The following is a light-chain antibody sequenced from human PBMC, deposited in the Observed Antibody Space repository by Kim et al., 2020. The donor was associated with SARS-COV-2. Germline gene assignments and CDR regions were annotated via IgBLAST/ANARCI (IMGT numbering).Light chain of an antibody. Sequence: EIVLTQSPVTLSVSPGERITLSCRASQSVNSDLAWYQQKPGQAPRLLIYGASTRATDIPARFSGSGSGTEFTLTISSLQSEDFAVYYWQKYHGRPTRTFGQGTKVDIK. V-gene: IGKV3-15*01. J-gene: IGKJ1*01. CDR2: GAS. CDR1: QSVNSD. CDR3: QKYHGRPTRT.